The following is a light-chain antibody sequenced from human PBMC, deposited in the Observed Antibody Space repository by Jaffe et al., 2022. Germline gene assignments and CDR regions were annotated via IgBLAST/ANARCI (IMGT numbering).Light chain of an antibody. CDR3: QQYGSSPRT. Sequence: EIVLTQSPGTLSLSPGERVTLSCRASQSVSSNYLAWYQQKPGQAPRLLIYGASSRATGIPDRFSGSGSGTDFTLTISRLEPEDFAVYYCQQYGSSPRTFGPGTKVDIK. CDR2: GAS. V-gene: IGKV3-20*01. CDR1: QSVSSNY. J-gene: IGKJ3*01.